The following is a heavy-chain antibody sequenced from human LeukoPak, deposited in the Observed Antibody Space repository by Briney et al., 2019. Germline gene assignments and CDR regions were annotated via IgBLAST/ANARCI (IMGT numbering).Heavy chain of an antibody. Sequence: GASVKVSCKASGGXFSSYAISWVRQAPGQGLKWMGGIIPIFGTANYAQKFQGRVTITADESTSTAYMELSSLRSEDTAVYYCARVNVDTAMVSHYYYGMDVWGQGTTVTVSS. CDR1: GGXFSSYA. D-gene: IGHD5-18*01. CDR2: IIPIFGTA. J-gene: IGHJ6*02. V-gene: IGHV1-69*13. CDR3: ARVNVDTAMVSHYYYGMDV.